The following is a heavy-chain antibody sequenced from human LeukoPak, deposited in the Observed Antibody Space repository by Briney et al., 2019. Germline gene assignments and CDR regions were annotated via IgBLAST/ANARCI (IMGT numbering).Heavy chain of an antibody. CDR1: GYTLTELS. CDR3: ESLIAAAGTFDY. D-gene: IGHD6-13*01. V-gene: IGHV1-24*01. CDR2: FDPEDGET. J-gene: IGHJ4*02. Sequence: ASVKVACKVSGYTLTELSMHWVRQAPGKGLEWMGGFDPEDGETIYAQTFQGRVTMTEDTSTDTGYMGLSSLRSEDTAVYYCESLIAAAGTFDYGGQGTLVTVSS.